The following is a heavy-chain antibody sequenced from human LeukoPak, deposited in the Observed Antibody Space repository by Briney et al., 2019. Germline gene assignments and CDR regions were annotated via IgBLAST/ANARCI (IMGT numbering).Heavy chain of an antibody. CDR1: GGTFSSYA. J-gene: IGHJ3*02. V-gene: IGHV1-69*05. CDR2: IIPIFGTA. Sequence: ASVKVSCKASGGTFSSYAISWVRQAPGQGLEWMGGIIPIFGTANYAQKFQGRVTITTDESTSTAYMELSSLRSEDTAVYYCAREYRFLEWLGAFDIWGQGTMVTVSS. D-gene: IGHD3-3*01. CDR3: AREYRFLEWLGAFDI.